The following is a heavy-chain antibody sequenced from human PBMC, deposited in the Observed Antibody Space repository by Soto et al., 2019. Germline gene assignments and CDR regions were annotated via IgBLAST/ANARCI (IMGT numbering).Heavy chain of an antibody. V-gene: IGHV3-30-3*01. CDR1: GFTFSSYA. CDR2: ISYDGSNK. J-gene: IGHJ4*02. D-gene: IGHD6-19*01. CDR3: ARVRKGSGFDY. Sequence: PGGSLRLSCAASGFTFSSYAMHWVRQAPGKGLEWVAVISYDGSNKYYADSVQGRFTISRDDSKNTLYMQMNSLRAEDTAVYSCARVRKGSGFDYWGQGTLVTVSS.